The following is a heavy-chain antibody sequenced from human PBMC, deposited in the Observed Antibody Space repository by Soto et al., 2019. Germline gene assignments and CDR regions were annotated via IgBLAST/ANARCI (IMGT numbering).Heavy chain of an antibody. CDR1: GFTFSTYS. J-gene: IGHJ3*02. Sequence: EVKLLESGGGLVQPGGSLRLSCAASGFTFSTYSMTWVRQAPGKGLEWVAHITATVGTTYYADSVKGRFTISRDTSRNTLYLQMNSLRAEDTALYYCAKCMQAYWNYDAHHMWGQGTMVTVSS. V-gene: IGHV3-23*01. D-gene: IGHD1-7*01. CDR3: AKCMQAYWNYDAHHM. CDR2: ITATVGTT.